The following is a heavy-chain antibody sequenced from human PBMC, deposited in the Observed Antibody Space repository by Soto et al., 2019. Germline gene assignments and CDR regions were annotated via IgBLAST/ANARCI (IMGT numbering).Heavy chain of an antibody. CDR3: ARDRGYYDDTGPTYDY. CDR2: MYHSGTT. CDR1: GGSISSGGYS. D-gene: IGHD3-16*01. V-gene: IGHV4-30-2*01. J-gene: IGHJ4*02. Sequence: SETLSLTCAVSGGSISSGGYSWSWIRQPPGKGLEWIGYMYHSGTTNYNPSLKSRVTISIDASKNQFSLRLTSVTAADTAVYYCARDRGYYDDTGPTYDYWGQGTPVTVSS.